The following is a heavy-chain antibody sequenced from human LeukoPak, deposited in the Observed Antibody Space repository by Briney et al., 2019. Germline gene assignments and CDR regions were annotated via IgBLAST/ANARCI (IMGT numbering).Heavy chain of an antibody. V-gene: IGHV4-39*07. CDR1: GGSISSNNYY. D-gene: IGHD6-19*01. Sequence: SETLSLTCTVSGGSISSNNYYWAWIRQPPGKGLEWIGSIYSSGSASYNPSLKSRVSIVLDTSKNQFSLKVTSVTAADTAVYYCARHWDSSGWYDQGFDPWGQGTLVTVSS. J-gene: IGHJ5*02. CDR2: IYSSGSA. CDR3: ARHWDSSGWYDQGFDP.